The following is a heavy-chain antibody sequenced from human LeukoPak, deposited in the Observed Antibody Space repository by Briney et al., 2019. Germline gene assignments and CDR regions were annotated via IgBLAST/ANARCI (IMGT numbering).Heavy chain of an antibody. V-gene: IGHV6-1*01. D-gene: IGHD3-9*01. CDR3: AREQGHYDILTGFDY. CDR1: GDSVSSNSAA. Sequence: SQTLSLTCAISGDSVSSNSAAWNWIRQSPSRDLEWLGRTYYRSKWYNDYAVSVKSRITINPDTFKNQFSLQLNSVTPEDTAVYYCAREQGHYDILTGFDYWGQGTLVTVSS. J-gene: IGHJ4*02. CDR2: TYYRSKWYN.